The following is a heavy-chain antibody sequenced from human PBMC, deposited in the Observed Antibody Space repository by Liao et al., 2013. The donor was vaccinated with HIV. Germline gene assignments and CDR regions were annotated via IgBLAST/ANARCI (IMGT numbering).Heavy chain of an antibody. CDR3: ARGIVVVPAATNLNWFDP. V-gene: IGHV4-4*07. D-gene: IGHD2-2*01. CDR2: IYTSGST. Sequence: QVQLQESGPGLVKPSETLSLTCTVSRGSISSYYWSWIRQPAGKGLEWIGRIYTSGSTNYNPSLKSRVTMSVDTSKNQFSLKLSSVTAADTAVYYCARGIVVVPAATNLNWFDPWGQGTLVTVSS. J-gene: IGHJ5*02. CDR1: RGSISSYY.